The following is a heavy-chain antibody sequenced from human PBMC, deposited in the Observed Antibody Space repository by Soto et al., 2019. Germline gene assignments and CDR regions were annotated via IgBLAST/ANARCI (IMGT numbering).Heavy chain of an antibody. J-gene: IGHJ4*01. Sequence: QLQLQESGSGLVKPSQTLSLTCAVSGGSISSGGYSWSWIRQPPGKGLEWIGYIYHSGSTYYNPSLQRRVTISVDRSQNQSPLKLSSVTAADTAVSSCAAGSGLPRYYWGHGTLVTVSS. CDR3: AAGSGLPRYY. D-gene: IGHD3-10*01. CDR2: IYHSGST. CDR1: GGSISSGGYS. V-gene: IGHV4-30-2*01.